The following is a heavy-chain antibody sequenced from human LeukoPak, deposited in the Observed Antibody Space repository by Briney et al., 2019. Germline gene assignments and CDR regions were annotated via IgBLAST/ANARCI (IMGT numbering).Heavy chain of an antibody. V-gene: IGHV3-64D*06. CDR2: ISSNGGST. D-gene: IGHD3-10*01. Sequence: PGGSLRLSCSASGFTFSSYAMHWVRQAPGKGLEYVSAISSNGGSTYYADSVKGGFTISRDNSKNTLYLQMSSLRAEDTAVYYCVKPDKRGADYWGQGTLVTVSS. J-gene: IGHJ4*02. CDR3: VKPDKRGADY. CDR1: GFTFSSYA.